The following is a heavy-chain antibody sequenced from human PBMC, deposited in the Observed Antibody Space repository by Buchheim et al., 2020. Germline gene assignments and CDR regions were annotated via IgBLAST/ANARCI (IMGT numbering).Heavy chain of an antibody. V-gene: IGHV4-4*02. Sequence: QVQLQESGPGLAKPSGTLSLTCAVSGVSISSTSYWSWVRQPPGKGLEWIGEIHHTGSTNYNPSPQSRVTISIDKSKNHYSLKVTSVTAADTAVYYCARPFRSGYWPFDSWGQGTL. D-gene: IGHD3-3*01. CDR3: ARPFRSGYWPFDS. J-gene: IGHJ4*02. CDR1: GVSISSTSY. CDR2: IHHTGST.